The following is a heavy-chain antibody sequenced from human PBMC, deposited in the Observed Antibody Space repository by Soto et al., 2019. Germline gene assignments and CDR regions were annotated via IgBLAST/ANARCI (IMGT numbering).Heavy chain of an antibody. CDR2: IYSSGAT. J-gene: IGHJ6*02. CDR1: GFTVTSNY. Sequence: EVQLVETGGGLIQPGGSLSLSCAASGFTVTSNYMNWVRQPPGKGLEWVSIIYSSGATYYADSVKGRFTISRDKSKNTLCLQMRTLRAEDTAIYYCARVDTYDYYYAMDVWGQGTTVTVSS. D-gene: IGHD5-18*01. CDR3: ARVDTYDYYYAMDV. V-gene: IGHV3-53*02.